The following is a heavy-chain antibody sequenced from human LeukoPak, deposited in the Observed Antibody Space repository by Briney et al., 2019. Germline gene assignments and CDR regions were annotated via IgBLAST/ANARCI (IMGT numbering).Heavy chain of an antibody. J-gene: IGHJ4*02. CDR1: GFTFSTYS. V-gene: IGHV3-21*01. CDR2: ISITRSYI. CDR3: ARVGYSSGWYFDY. Sequence: GGSLRLSCAASGFTFSTYSMNWVRKAPGKGLEWVSSISITRSYIYYADSVKGRFTISRDNPPKSLYVHRNRLRAEDTAVYYCARVGYSSGWYFDYWGQGTLVTASS. D-gene: IGHD6-19*01.